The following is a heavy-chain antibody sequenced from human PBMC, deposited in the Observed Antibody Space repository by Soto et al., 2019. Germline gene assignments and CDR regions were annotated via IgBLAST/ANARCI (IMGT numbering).Heavy chain of an antibody. V-gene: IGHV1-69*06. J-gene: IGHJ4*02. CDR2: IVVISNTA. D-gene: IGHD1-26*01. CDR1: GSTFNNFA. Sequence: QVVLLQSGAEVKEPGSSVRVSCKVSGSTFNNFAFSWVRQAPGHGPEWMGGIVVISNTADYSQRFQDRVTITADTSTTTFYMELGSLTFEDTAVYYCARAIKRWEVNYYFDYWGQGTLVTVSS. CDR3: ARAIKRWEVNYYFDY.